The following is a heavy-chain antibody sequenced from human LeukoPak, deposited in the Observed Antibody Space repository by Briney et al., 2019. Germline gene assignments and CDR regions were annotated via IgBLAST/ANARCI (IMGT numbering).Heavy chain of an antibody. CDR2: ISFDGSNK. D-gene: IGHD3-22*01. Sequence: GRSLRLSCAASGFTFGDFAMHWVRQAPGKGLEWVALISFDGSNKYYADSVKGRFTISRDNSKNTLSLQMNSLRAGDTAVYYCARDRVGGDDSGYYYRTHGMDVWGQGTTVTVSS. V-gene: IGHV3-30-3*01. J-gene: IGHJ6*02. CDR1: GFTFGDFA. CDR3: ARDRVGGDDSGYYYRTHGMDV.